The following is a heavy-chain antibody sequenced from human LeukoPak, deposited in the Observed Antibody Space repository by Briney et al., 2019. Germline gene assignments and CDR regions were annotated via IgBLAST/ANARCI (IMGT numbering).Heavy chain of an antibody. CDR2: INPNSGGT. D-gene: IGHD3-22*01. Sequence: ASVKVSCTASGYTFTGYYMHWVRQAPGQGLEWMGWINPNSGGTNYAQKFQGRVTMTRDTSISTAYMELSRLRSDDTAVYYCATFDSEGFEYFQHWGQGTLVTVSS. CDR1: GYTFTGYY. J-gene: IGHJ1*01. CDR3: ATFDSEGFEYFQH. V-gene: IGHV1-2*02.